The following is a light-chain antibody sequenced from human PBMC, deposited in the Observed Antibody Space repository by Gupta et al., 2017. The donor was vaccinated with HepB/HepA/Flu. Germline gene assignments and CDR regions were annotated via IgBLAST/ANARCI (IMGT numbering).Light chain of an antibody. CDR2: GAS. Sequence: EIVMTQSPATLSVSPGERATLSCRASQSVSSNLVWYQQKPDQAPRLLIYGASTRATGIPARFSGSGSGTEFTLTISSLQSEDFAVYYCQQYNIWPRGFGQWTKVEIK. CDR1: QSVSSN. CDR3: QQYNIWPRG. V-gene: IGKV3-15*01. J-gene: IGKJ1*01.